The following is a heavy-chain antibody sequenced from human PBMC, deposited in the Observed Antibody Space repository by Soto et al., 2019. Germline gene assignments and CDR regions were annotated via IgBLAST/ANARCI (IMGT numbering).Heavy chain of an antibody. CDR1: GFTFSSYG. D-gene: IGHD3-22*01. CDR3: ARKEGSDTSGYPTTNYYGMDV. Sequence: PGGSLRLSCAASGFTFSSYGMHWVRQAPGKGLEWVTFIWYDGNNKYYADSVKGRFTISRDNSKNTLYLQMNSLRAEDTAVYYCARKEGSDTSGYPTTNYYGMDVWGQGTTVTVSS. V-gene: IGHV3-33*01. CDR2: IWYDGNNK. J-gene: IGHJ6*02.